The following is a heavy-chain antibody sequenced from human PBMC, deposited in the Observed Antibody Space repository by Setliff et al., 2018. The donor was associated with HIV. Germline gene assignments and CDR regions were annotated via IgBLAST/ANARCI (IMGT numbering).Heavy chain of an antibody. Sequence: SVMVSCKASGGTFSSYAISWVRQAPGQGLEWMGGIIPIFGTANYAQKFQGRVTITTDESTSTAYMELSSLRSEDTAVYYCARERQRWLQLFDIWGQGTMVTV. J-gene: IGHJ3*02. D-gene: IGHD1-1*01. CDR3: ARERQRWLQLFDI. CDR1: GGTFSSYA. CDR2: IIPIFGTA. V-gene: IGHV1-69*05.